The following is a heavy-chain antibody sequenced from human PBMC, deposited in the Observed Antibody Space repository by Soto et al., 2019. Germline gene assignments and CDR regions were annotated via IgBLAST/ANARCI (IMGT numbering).Heavy chain of an antibody. CDR3: ARENWDGDYYFDY. CDR2: IYSGGST. D-gene: IGHD4-17*01. CDR1: GFTVSSDC. J-gene: IGHJ4*02. Sequence: PGGSLRFSCAASGFTVSSDCMSWVRQAPGKGLEWVSVIYSGGSTYYADSVKGRFTISRDNSKNTLYLQMNSLRAEDTAVYYCARENWDGDYYFDYWGQGTLVTVSS. V-gene: IGHV3-53*01.